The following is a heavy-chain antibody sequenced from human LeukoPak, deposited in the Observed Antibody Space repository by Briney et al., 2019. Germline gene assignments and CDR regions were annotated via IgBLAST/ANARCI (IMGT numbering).Heavy chain of an antibody. CDR3: ARPPNYDILTLPDY. J-gene: IGHJ4*02. CDR2: ISSSSSYT. D-gene: IGHD3-9*01. Sequence: GGSLRLSCAASGFIFSDYYMSWIRQAPGKGLERVSYISSSSSYTNYADSVKGRFTISRDNAKNSLYLQMNSLRAEDTAVYYCARPPNYDILTLPDYWGQGTLVTVSS. CDR1: GFIFSDYY. V-gene: IGHV3-11*03.